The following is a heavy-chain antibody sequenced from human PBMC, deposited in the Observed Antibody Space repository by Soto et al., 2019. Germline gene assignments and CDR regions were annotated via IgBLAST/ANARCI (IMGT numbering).Heavy chain of an antibody. Sequence: QVQLVQSWAEVKKPGSSVSVSCTASGGTFSSYAISWVRQAPGQGLEWMGGIIPIFGTENYAQKFQGRVTITADESTSTAYMALSSLRSEDTAVYYCARDRIAGSKYYYGMDVWGQGTTVTVSS. D-gene: IGHD6-13*01. V-gene: IGHV1-69*01. CDR3: ARDRIAGSKYYYGMDV. CDR1: GGTFSSYA. CDR2: IIPIFGTE. J-gene: IGHJ6*02.